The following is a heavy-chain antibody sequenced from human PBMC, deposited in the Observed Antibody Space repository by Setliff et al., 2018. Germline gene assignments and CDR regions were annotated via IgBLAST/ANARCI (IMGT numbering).Heavy chain of an antibody. Sequence: ASVKVSCKASGYTFTSSGISWVRQAPGQGLEWMGWISVYNGYIVYAQKLQGRVTMTTDTSTSTAYMELRSLRSDDTAVYYCAREGGYSYAERYFDYWGQGTLVTVSS. J-gene: IGHJ4*02. CDR3: AREGGYSYAERYFDY. D-gene: IGHD5-18*01. V-gene: IGHV1-18*01. CDR1: GYTFTSSG. CDR2: ISVYNGYI.